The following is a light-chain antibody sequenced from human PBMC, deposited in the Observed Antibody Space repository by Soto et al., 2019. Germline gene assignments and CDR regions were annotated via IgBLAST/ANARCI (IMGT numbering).Light chain of an antibody. J-gene: IGKJ1*01. Sequence: EIVLTQSPGTLSLSPGERATLSCRASQSVSSNYLAWYQQKPGQAPRLLIYGASSRATDIPDRFSGSGSGTDFTLTISRLEPEDFAVYYCQHYNSYSEAFGQGTKVELK. CDR2: GAS. CDR1: QSVSSNY. V-gene: IGKV3-20*01. CDR3: QHYNSYSEA.